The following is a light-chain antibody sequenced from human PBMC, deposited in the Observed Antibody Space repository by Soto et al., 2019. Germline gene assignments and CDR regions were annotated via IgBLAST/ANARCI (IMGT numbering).Light chain of an antibody. Sequence: DIQMTQSPSSVSASVGDRVTITCRASQGIANWLAWYQQKPGKAPKLLIYAASTLQSGVPSRFSGSGSGTGFTLTISSLQPEDFATYYCQQADSFPLTFGGGTVVEMK. CDR1: QGIANW. J-gene: IGKJ4*01. CDR3: QQADSFPLT. V-gene: IGKV1-12*01. CDR2: AAS.